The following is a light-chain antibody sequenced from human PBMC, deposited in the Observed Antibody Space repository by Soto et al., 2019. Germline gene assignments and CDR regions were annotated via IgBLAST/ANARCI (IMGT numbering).Light chain of an antibody. V-gene: IGKV1-12*01. J-gene: IGKJ1*01. CDR2: AAS. CDR1: QGISSW. Sequence: DLQMTQSPSYVPASVGDRFTLTCGASQGISSWLAWYQQKPGKAPKXXIYAASSLQSGVPSRFSGSGSGTDFTLTISSLQTEDFATYYCQQANSFPPTFGQGTKVDIK. CDR3: QQANSFPPT.